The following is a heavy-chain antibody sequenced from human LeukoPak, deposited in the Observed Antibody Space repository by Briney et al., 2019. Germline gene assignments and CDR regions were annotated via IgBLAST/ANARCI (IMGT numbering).Heavy chain of an antibody. V-gene: IGHV3-21*01. CDR1: GFTFSSYS. CDR3: ASLGYCSSTSCLDY. Sequence: GGSLRLSCAASGFTFSSYSMNWVRQAPGRGLEWVSSISSSSSYIYYADSVKGRFIISRDNAKNSLYLQMNSLRAEDTAVYYCASLGYCSSTSCLDYWGQGTLVTVSS. CDR2: ISSSSSYI. J-gene: IGHJ4*02. D-gene: IGHD2-2*01.